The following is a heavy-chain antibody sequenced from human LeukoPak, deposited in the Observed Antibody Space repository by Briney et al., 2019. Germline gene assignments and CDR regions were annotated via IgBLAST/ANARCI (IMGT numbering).Heavy chain of an antibody. D-gene: IGHD3-10*01. J-gene: IGHJ6*02. CDR1: GFTFSSYS. V-gene: IGHV3-21*01. CDR3: ARDVWVTMVRGVNFVYYGMDV. CDR2: ISSSSYI. Sequence: PGGSLRLSCAASGFTFSSYSMNWVRQAPGKGLEWVSSISSSSYIYYADSVKGRFTISRDNAKNSLYLQMNSLRAEDTAVYYCARDVWVTMVRGVNFVYYGMDVWGQGTTVTVSS.